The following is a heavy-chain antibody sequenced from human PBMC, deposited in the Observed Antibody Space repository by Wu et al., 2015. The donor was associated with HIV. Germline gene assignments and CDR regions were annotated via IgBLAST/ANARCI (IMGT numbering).Heavy chain of an antibody. CDR3: AREVADIVVVPAGSSWFDP. D-gene: IGHD2-2*01. V-gene: IGHV1-69*12. J-gene: IGHJ5*02. CDR1: GGTFSSYA. Sequence: QVQLVQSGAEVKKPGSSVKVSCKASGGTFSSYAISWVRQAPGQGLEWMGGIIPIFGTANYAQKFQGRVTITADESASTAYMELSSLRSEDTAVYYCAREVADIVVVPAGSSWFDPWGQGTLVTVSS. CDR2: IIPIFGTA.